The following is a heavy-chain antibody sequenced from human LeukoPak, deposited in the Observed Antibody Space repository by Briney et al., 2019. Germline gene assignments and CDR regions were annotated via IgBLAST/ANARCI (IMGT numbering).Heavy chain of an antibody. J-gene: IGHJ2*01. V-gene: IGHV4-59*01. CDR1: GGSISSYY. CDR2: IYYSGST. Sequence: SETLSLTCTVSGGSISSYYWNWIRQPPGKGLEWIGYIYYSGSTNYNPSLKSRVTISVDTSKSQFSLKLSSVTAADTAVYYCARDDYGEYGYFDLWGRGTLVTVSS. D-gene: IGHD4-17*01. CDR3: ARDDYGEYGYFDL.